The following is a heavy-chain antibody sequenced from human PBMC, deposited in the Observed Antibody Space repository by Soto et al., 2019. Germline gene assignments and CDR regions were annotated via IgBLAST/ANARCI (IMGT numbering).Heavy chain of an antibody. D-gene: IGHD1-26*01. J-gene: IGHJ4*02. CDR3: ARPGTYSGSYPAIDY. V-gene: IGHV3-21*01. CDR2: ISSSSSYI. CDR1: GFTFSSSS. Sequence: GGSLRLSCAASGFTFSSSSMNWVRQAPGKGLEWVSSISSSSSYIYYADSVKGRFTISRDNAKNSLYLQMNSLRAEDTAVYYCARPGTYSGSYPAIDYWGQGTLVTVSS.